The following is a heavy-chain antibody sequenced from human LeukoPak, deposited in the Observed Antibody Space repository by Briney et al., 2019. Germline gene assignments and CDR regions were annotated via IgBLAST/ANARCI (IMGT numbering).Heavy chain of an antibody. CDR3: ARETLEWLLDY. D-gene: IGHD3-3*01. J-gene: IGHJ4*02. V-gene: IGHV4-31*03. CDR2: IYYSGST. Sequence: PSPTLSLTCPVSGGSISSGDDYWSWIRQHPGKGLEWIWYIYYSGSTSYNPSLKSRVTISVDTSKNQFSLKPSSVTAADTAVYYCARETLEWLLDYWGQGTLVTVSS. CDR1: GGSISSGDDY.